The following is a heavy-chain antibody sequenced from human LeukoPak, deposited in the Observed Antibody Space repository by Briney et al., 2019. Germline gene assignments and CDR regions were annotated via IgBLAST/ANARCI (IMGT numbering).Heavy chain of an antibody. Sequence: GGSLRLSCAASGFTFSSYAMSWVRQAPGKGLEWVSAISGSGGSTYYADSVKGRFTISRDNSKNTLYLQMNSLRAEDTAVYYCAKETYIVVVPAAIFDYWGQGTLVTFSS. CDR3: AKETYIVVVPAAIFDY. CDR1: GFTFSSYA. V-gene: IGHV3-23*01. D-gene: IGHD2-2*01. CDR2: ISGSGGST. J-gene: IGHJ4*02.